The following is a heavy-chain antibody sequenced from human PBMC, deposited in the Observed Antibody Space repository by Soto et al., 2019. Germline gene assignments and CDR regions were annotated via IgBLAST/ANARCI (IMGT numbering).Heavy chain of an antibody. J-gene: IGHJ4*02. CDR3: ASYIEGNGGRGS. CDR2: IVNSGIA. Sequence: QVQLQESGPGLVKPSETLSLTCAVSGGSLTGQHWSWIRQPPGKGLEWIGQIVNSGIARYNPSLQGRVAISTVTSNNPFALRLRSVTAADTAVYYCASYIEGNGGRGSWGQGHLVTVSS. V-gene: IGHV4-59*11. CDR1: GGSLTGQH. D-gene: IGHD4-17*01.